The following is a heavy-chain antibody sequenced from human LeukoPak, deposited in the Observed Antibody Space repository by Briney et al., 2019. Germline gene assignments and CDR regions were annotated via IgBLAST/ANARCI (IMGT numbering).Heavy chain of an antibody. J-gene: IGHJ5*02. V-gene: IGHV3-7*01. Sequence: GGSLRLSCAASGFTFSSYWMSWVRQAPGKGLEGVANIKEDGSEKYYVDSVKGRFTISRDNAKNSLYLKMNSLRDEDTDIYYCARATASNWFDPWGQGTLVTVSS. CDR2: IKEDGSEK. CDR3: ARATASNWFDP. CDR1: GFTFSSYW. D-gene: IGHD5-18*01.